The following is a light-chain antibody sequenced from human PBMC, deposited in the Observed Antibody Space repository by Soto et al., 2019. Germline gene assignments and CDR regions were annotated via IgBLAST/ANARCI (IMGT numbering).Light chain of an antibody. CDR3: QQLNTYPIT. CDR2: AAS. V-gene: IGKV1-9*01. CDR1: QGISSY. J-gene: IGKJ5*01. Sequence: DIQLTQSPSFLSASVGDRVTITCRAGQGISSYLAWYQQKPGKVPKLLIYAASTLQSGVPSRFSGSGSGTEFTLTISSLQPEDFATYYCQQLNTYPITFGQGTRLEIK.